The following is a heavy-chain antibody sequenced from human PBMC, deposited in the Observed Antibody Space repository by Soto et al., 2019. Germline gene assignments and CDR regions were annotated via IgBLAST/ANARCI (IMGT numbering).Heavy chain of an antibody. J-gene: IGHJ4*02. CDR3: AREGSGWKYFDY. Sequence: ASVKVSCKGSGYTFISNYIQWVRQAPGQGLEWMGWINPNSGGTTYAQKFQGRVTLTRDTSITTAYMELSGLTSDDTAVYFCAREGSGWKYFDYWGQGSLVTVS. CDR2: INPNSGGT. CDR1: GYTFISNY. D-gene: IGHD6-19*01. V-gene: IGHV1-2*02.